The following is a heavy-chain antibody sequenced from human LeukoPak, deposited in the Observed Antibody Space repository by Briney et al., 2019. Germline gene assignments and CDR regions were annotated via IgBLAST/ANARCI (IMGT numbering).Heavy chain of an antibody. J-gene: IGHJ4*02. V-gene: IGHV4-34*01. CDR2: INHSGST. CDR3: ARGDPYYHGSGGYSPYYFYY. D-gene: IGHD3-10*01. Sequence: SETLCLTCAVSGGSLSGYYWSLVRQPPGKGLEWIGEINHSGSTNYNPSLKNGLTIPIATSTNQFSLKLSSVTAADTTVYYCARGDPYYHGSGGYSPYYFYYWGEGTLVTVSS. CDR1: GGSLSGYY.